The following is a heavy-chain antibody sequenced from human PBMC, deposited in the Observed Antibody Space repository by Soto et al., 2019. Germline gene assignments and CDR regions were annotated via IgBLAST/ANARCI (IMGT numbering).Heavy chain of an antibody. V-gene: IGHV1-8*01. Sequence: ASVKVSCKASGYTFTSYDINWVRLATGQGLEWMGWMNPNSGNTGYAQKFQGRVTMTRNTSISTAYMELSSLRSEDTAVYFCAREMAAGTGYYYYYMAVWGKGTTVTVS. J-gene: IGHJ6*03. CDR2: MNPNSGNT. CDR3: AREMAAGTGYYYYYMAV. D-gene: IGHD6-13*01. CDR1: GYTFTSYD.